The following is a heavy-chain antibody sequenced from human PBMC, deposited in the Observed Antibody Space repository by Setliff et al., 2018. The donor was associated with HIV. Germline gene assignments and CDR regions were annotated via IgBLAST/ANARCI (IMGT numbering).Heavy chain of an antibody. D-gene: IGHD3-9*01. CDR3: ARGPPRWEEAISWYFDL. Sequence: SETLSLTCTVSGGSISSGGYYWNWIRQRPGRGLEWIGHIYYSGSTSYNPSLKSRVTISIDTSKNQFSLKLSSVTAADTAVYYCARGPPRWEEAISWYFDLWGRGTLVTVSS. CDR1: GGSISSGGYY. V-gene: IGHV4-31*03. J-gene: IGHJ2*01. CDR2: IYYSGST.